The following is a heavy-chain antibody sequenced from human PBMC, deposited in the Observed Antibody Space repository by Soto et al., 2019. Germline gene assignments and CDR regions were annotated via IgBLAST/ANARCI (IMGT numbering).Heavy chain of an antibody. Sequence: SETLSLTCAFSGASTSSYYCSWIRPPPEEGLGWIGYIYYSGSTNYNPSLKSRVTISVDTSKNQFSLKLSSVTAADTAVYYCARDGDIVVVPAATPLGWFDPWGQGTLVTVSS. CDR3: ARDGDIVVVPAATPLGWFDP. V-gene: IGHV4-59*01. CDR2: IYYSGST. CDR1: GASTSSYY. J-gene: IGHJ5*02. D-gene: IGHD2-2*02.